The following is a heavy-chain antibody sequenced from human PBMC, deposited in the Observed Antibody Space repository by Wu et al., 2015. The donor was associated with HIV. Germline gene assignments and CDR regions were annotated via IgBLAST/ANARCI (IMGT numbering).Heavy chain of an antibody. D-gene: IGHD2-2*01. CDR2: VNPNSGGT. CDR1: GYTFTGYY. V-gene: IGHV1-2*02. J-gene: IGHJ4*02. CDR3: ARALGYCSSSSCYPTPLYFDY. Sequence: QVQLVQSGAEVKKPGASVKVSCKASGYTFTGYYIHWVRQAPGQGLEWMGWVNPNSGGTKYAQKFQGRVTMTGDTSISTVYMELSRLRSDDTAVYYCARALGYCSSSSCYPTPLYFDYWGQGTLVTVSS.